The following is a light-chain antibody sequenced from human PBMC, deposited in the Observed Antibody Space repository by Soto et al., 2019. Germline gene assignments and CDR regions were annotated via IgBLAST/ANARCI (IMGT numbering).Light chain of an antibody. Sequence: DLQMPHYPSTLSTCVGDRVTITCLASQSISTWLAWYQHKPGKAPNLLIYDASTLMSGVPSRFSGSGSGTEFTLTISSLQPGDFATYYCQQSETYPLTFGQGTRLEIK. J-gene: IGKJ5*01. CDR2: DAS. V-gene: IGKV1-5*01. CDR3: QQSETYPLT. CDR1: QSISTW.